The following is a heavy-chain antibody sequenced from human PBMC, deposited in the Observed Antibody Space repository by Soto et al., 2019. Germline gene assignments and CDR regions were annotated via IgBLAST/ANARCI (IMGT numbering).Heavy chain of an antibody. V-gene: IGHV3-48*03. Sequence: DVQLVESGGGLVQPGESLLLSCAASGFTVNSFEMSWVRQPQGKGLQWLSSMSSGGSAIHYADSVKGRFTISRDSAKNTLYLQINSLRGEDTAVYYCARDFGPTRGYHYYSMDVWGPGTTVTVSS. CDR1: GFTVNSFE. D-gene: IGHD3-22*01. CDR2: MSSGGSAI. J-gene: IGHJ6*02. CDR3: ARDFGPTRGYHYYSMDV.